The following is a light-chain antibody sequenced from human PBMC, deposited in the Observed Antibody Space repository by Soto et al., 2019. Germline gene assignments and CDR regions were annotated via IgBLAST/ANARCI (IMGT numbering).Light chain of an antibody. V-gene: IGLV6-57*02. CDR3: QSYDSSNHSAV. J-gene: IGLJ7*01. CDR1: SGSIASNY. Sequence: NFMLTQPHSVSESPGKTVTISCTGSSGSIASNYVQWYQQRPGSAPTTVIYEDNQRPSGVPDRFSGSIDSSSNSASLTISGLKTENEADYYCQSYDSSNHSAVFGGGPQLTVL. CDR2: EDN.